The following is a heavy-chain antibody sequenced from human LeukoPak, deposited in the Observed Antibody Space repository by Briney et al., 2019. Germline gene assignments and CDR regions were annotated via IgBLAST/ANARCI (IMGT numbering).Heavy chain of an antibody. D-gene: IGHD3-22*01. Sequence: ASVKVSCKASGYTFTSYYMHWVRQAPGQGLEWMGIINPSGGSTSYAQKFQGRVTMTRDTSTSTVYMELSSLRSEDTAVYYCARDEPEGYYDSSGVLDYWGQGTLVTVSS. CDR1: GYTFTSYY. J-gene: IGHJ4*02. CDR3: ARDEPEGYYDSSGVLDY. CDR2: INPSGGST. V-gene: IGHV1-46*01.